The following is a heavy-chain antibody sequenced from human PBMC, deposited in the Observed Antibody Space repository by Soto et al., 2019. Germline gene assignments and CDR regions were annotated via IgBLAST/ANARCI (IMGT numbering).Heavy chain of an antibody. Sequence: GGSLRLSCAASGFTFSSYEMNRVRQAPGKGLEWVSHISSSGSTIYYADSVKGRFTISRDNAKNSLYLQMNSLRAEDTAVYYCARGSYDILTGYLPPNFDYWGQGTLVTVSS. V-gene: IGHV3-48*03. J-gene: IGHJ4*02. CDR1: GFTFSSYE. CDR3: ARGSYDILTGYLPPNFDY. CDR2: ISSSGSTI. D-gene: IGHD3-9*01.